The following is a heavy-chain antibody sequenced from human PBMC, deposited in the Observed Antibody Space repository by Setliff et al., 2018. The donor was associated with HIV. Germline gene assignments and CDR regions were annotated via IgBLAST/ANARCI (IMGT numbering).Heavy chain of an antibody. CDR3: ARDRDSFDD. CDR1: GSTFSSFW. J-gene: IGHJ4*02. Sequence: RLSCASSGSTFSSFWMTWVRQAPGKGLEWVANIKQDGGEKHYLESVKGRFTISRDNIHKSVYLQMNSLRVEDTAVYFCARDRDSFDDWGQGTLVTVSS. CDR2: IKQDGGEK. D-gene: IGHD3-10*01. V-gene: IGHV3-7*03.